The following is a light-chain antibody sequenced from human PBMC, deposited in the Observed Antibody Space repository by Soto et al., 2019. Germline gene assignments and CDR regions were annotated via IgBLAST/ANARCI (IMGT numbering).Light chain of an antibody. J-gene: IGKJ5*01. V-gene: IGKV3-20*01. CDR1: QSGNSNY. Sequence: IVLTQALATLSFTPGETATLSYRATQSGNSNYLAWYQQKPGQAPRLLIYGISKRATDIPDRFSGSGSGTEFTLTISSLQPEDVATYYCQQHGQWPITFGQGTRLEIK. CDR2: GIS. CDR3: QQHGQWPIT.